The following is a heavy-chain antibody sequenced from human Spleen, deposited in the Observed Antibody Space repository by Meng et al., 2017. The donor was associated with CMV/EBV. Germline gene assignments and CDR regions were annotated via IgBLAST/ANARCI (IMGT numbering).Heavy chain of an antibody. Sequence: GGSLRLSCAASGFTVSSNYMSWVRQAPGKGLEWVSTISADGGSTYFGDSVKGRFTVSRDNSKNTLFLQANSLTVEDTGAYHCARSTTLYGLHGYWGQGTLVTVSS. CDR3: ARSTTLYGLHGY. D-gene: IGHD1-14*01. J-gene: IGHJ4*02. CDR1: GFTVSSNY. V-gene: IGHV3-23*01. CDR2: ISADGGST.